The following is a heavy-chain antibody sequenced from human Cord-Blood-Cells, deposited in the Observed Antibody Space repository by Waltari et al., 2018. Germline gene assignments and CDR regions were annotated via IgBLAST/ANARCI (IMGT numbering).Heavy chain of an antibody. D-gene: IGHD6-13*01. CDR3: ASHPSWGERYFDY. J-gene: IGHJ4*02. Sequence: QVQLQQWGAGLLKPSETLSLTCAVYGGSFSGYYWSWIRQPPGKGLEWIGEITHSGSTTEDPSLKSRVTISVDTSKNQFSLKLSSVTAADTAVYYCASHPSWGERYFDYWGQGTLVTVSS. V-gene: IGHV4-34*01. CDR1: GGSFSGYY. CDR2: ITHSGST.